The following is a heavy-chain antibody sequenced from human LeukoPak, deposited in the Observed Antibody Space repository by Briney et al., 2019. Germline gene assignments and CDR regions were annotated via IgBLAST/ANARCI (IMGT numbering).Heavy chain of an antibody. V-gene: IGHV1-3*01. CDR2: TNAGNGNT. CDR3: ARRVEYYYES. Sequence: GASVKVSCKASGYTFTSYAMHWVRQAPGQRLEWMGWTNAGNGNTKYSQNFQGRVSITRDTSASTAYMELSSLRSEDTGVYYCARRVEYYYESWGQGTLVTASS. D-gene: IGHD5-24*01. CDR1: GYTFTSYA. J-gene: IGHJ4*02.